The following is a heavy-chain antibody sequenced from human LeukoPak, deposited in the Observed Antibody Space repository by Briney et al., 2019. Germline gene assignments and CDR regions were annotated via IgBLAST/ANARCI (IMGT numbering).Heavy chain of an antibody. CDR2: LKQDGSVI. D-gene: IGHD5-18*01. V-gene: IGHV3-7*03. CDR1: GFTFSNYC. J-gene: IGHJ4*02. Sequence: GGSLRLSCAASGFTFSNYCMSWVRQAPGKGLEWVANLKQDGSVIWYVDSVKGRFTISRDNSKNTVYLQVNSLRAEDTALYYCAQDRAYIQFYFWGQGTLVTVSS. CDR3: AQDRAYIQFYF.